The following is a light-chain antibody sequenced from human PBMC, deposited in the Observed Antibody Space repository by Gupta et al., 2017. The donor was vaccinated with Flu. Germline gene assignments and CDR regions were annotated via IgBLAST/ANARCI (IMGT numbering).Light chain of an antibody. V-gene: IGLV3-21*02. CDR1: NIGTKN. Sequence: GGNNIGTKNVHWYQQKPGQAPVLVVYDDSGRPSGIPERFSGSNFGNTATLTISRVAAGDEADYYCQVWDTSTDPWVFGGGTKLTVL. J-gene: IGLJ3*02. CDR2: DDS. CDR3: QVWDTSTDPWV.